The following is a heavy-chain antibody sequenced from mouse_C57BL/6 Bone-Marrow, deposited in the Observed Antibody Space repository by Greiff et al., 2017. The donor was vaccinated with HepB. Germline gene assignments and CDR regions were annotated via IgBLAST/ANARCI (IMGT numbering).Heavy chain of an antibody. CDR2: IDPSDSYT. J-gene: IGHJ2*01. CDR3: ARGDYTFDY. D-gene: IGHD2-13*01. V-gene: IGHV1-50*01. CDR1: GYTFTSYW. Sequence: QVQLQQPGAELVKPGASVKLSCKASGYTFTSYWMQWVNQRPGQGLEWIGEIDPSDSYTNYNQKFKDKATLTVDKSSSTAYMQLSSLTSEDSAVYYCARGDYTFDYWGQGTTLTVSS.